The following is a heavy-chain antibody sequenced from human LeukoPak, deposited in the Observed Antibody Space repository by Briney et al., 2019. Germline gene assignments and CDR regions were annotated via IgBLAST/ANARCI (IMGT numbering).Heavy chain of an antibody. V-gene: IGHV3-30*02. J-gene: IGHJ4*02. Sequence: GGSLRLSCAASGFTFSSYGMHGVRQAPAKGLEWVAFIRHDGSNKYYADSVKGRFTISSDNSKNTLYLQMNSLRAEDTAVYYCAKDLTFNDYGGGYWGQGTLVTVSS. CDR1: GFTFSSYG. D-gene: IGHD4-17*01. CDR2: IRHDGSNK. CDR3: AKDLTFNDYGGGY.